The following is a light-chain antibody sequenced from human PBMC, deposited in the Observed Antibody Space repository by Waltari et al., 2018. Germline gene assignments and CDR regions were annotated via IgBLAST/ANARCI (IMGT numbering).Light chain of an antibody. CDR1: QSFLSSSNNKNY. CDR3: QQYYTTPWT. V-gene: IGKV4-1*01. Sequence: DIVMTQSPDSLAVSLGERATINCESSQSFLSSSNNKNYLAWYQQKPGQPPKLLICWASTRDSGVPDRFSGSGSGTDFTLSISSLQAEDVAFYYCQQYYTTPWTFGQGTNVEIK. J-gene: IGKJ1*01. CDR2: WAS.